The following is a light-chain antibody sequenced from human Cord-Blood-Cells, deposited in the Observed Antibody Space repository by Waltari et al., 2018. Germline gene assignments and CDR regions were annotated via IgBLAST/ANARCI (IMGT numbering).Light chain of an antibody. CDR2: GGS. V-gene: IGLV2-23*01. CDR3: CSYAGSSTWV. Sequence: QSALTQPASVSGSPGQSITISCTGTSRDVGSYNLVSWYQQHPGKAPKPMISGGSKRPAGVCNRFSGSKSGNTASLTISGRQAEDEADYYCCSYAGSSTWVFGGGTKLTVL. CDR1: SRDVGSYNL. J-gene: IGLJ3*02.